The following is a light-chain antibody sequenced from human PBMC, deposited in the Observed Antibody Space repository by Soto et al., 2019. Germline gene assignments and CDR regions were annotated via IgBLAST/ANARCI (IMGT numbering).Light chain of an antibody. J-gene: IGLJ1*01. CDR2: EVN. V-gene: IGLV2-14*01. CDR1: SSDVGGYNY. CDR3: SSYTRSSPFV. Sequence: QSALTQHASVSGSPGQSINISCTGTSSDVGGYNYVSWYQQHPGKAPKLMIYEVNNRPSGVSNRFSGSKSGNTASLTISGLQAEDEADYYCSSYTRSSPFVFGTGTKLTVL.